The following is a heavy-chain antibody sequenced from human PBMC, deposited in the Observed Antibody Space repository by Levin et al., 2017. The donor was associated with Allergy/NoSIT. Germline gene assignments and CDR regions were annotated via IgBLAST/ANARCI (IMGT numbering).Heavy chain of an antibody. Sequence: GESLKISCAASGFTFSSYAMSWVRQAPGKGLEWVSAISGSGGSTYYADSVKGRFTISRDNSKNTLYLQMNSLRAEDTAVYYCAKSGGPEYSSSWLNYWGQGTLVTVSS. CDR3: AKSGGPEYSSSWLNY. V-gene: IGHV3-23*01. J-gene: IGHJ4*02. D-gene: IGHD6-6*01. CDR1: GFTFSSYA. CDR2: ISGSGGST.